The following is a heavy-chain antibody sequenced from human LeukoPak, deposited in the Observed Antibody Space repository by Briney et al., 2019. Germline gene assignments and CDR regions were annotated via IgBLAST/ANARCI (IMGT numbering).Heavy chain of an antibody. V-gene: IGHV1-69*04. CDR1: GGTFSSYA. D-gene: IGHD6-19*01. CDR3: ATRPQWLVPKISDY. Sequence: PVKVSCKASGGTFSSYAISWVRQAPGQGLEWMGRIIPILGIANYAQKFQGRVTITADKSTSTAYMELSSLRSEDTAVYYCATRPQWLVPKISDYWGQGTLVTVSS. CDR2: IIPILGIA. J-gene: IGHJ4*02.